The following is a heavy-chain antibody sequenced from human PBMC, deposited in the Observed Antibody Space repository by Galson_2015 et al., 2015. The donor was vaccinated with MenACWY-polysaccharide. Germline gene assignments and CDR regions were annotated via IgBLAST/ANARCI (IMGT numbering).Heavy chain of an antibody. J-gene: IGHJ4*02. CDR3: AKGRDQDRIACRGDCYIAYDF. CDR2: IADHGGST. Sequence: SLRLSCAASGFTFNRHVMNWVRQAPGKGLEWVSGIADHGGSTYYADSVKGRFTISRDNSKNTLYLEMSSLRADDTAVYYCAKGRDQDRIACRGDCYIAYDFWGQGTLDTVSS. V-gene: IGHV3-23*01. D-gene: IGHD2-21*01. CDR1: GFTFNRHV.